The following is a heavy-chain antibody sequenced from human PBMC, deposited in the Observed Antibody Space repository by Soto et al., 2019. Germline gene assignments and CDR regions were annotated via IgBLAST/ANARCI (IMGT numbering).Heavy chain of an antibody. D-gene: IGHD2-15*01. CDR1: GFTFSSYG. V-gene: IGHV3-30*18. J-gene: IGHJ6*02. Sequence: SLRLSCAAAGFTFSSYGMRWVRHAPGKGLEWVAVISYDGSNKYYADSVKGRFTISRDNSKNTLYLQMNSLRAEDTAVYYCAKLLSNYYYYYGMDVWGQGTTVTVSS. CDR3: AKLLSNYYYYYGMDV. CDR2: ISYDGSNK.